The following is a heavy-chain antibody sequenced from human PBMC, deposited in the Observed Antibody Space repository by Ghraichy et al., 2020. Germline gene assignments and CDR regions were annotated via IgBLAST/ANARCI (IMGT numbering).Heavy chain of an antibody. V-gene: IGHV3-53*01. CDR3: AGHLEAGDA. CDR2: IHNGGST. CDR1: GFTVSNNY. J-gene: IGHJ6*02. Sequence: RGSLRLSCAASGFTVSNNYMSWVRQAPGKGLEWVSIIHNGGSTYYADSVKGRFTIYRHNSKNTLYLQMNSLRAEDTAVYYCAGHLEAGDAWGQGTTVTVSS. D-gene: IGHD1-14*01.